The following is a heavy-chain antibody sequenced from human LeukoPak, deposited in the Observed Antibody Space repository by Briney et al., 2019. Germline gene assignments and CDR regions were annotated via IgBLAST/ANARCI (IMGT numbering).Heavy chain of an antibody. V-gene: IGHV3-15*07. J-gene: IGHJ4*02. CDR2: IKSKADGETI. Sequence: GGSLRLSCATSGFTFTNAWMNWVRQAPGKGLEWVGRIKSKADGETIDYAAPVKGRFTFSRDDSKNMLYLQMNSLKSEDTAVYYCSTLTSRGLSDSWGQGTLVTVSS. D-gene: IGHD1-20*01. CDR3: STLTSRGLSDS. CDR1: GFTFTNAW.